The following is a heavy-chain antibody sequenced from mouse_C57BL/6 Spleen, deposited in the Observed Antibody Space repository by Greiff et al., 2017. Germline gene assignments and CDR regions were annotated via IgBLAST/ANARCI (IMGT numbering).Heavy chain of an antibody. CDR2: IDPSDSYT. CDR3: ARSVPSMITTRNYAMDY. J-gene: IGHJ4*01. V-gene: IGHV1-69*01. Sequence: VQLQQPGAELVMPGASVKLSCKASGYTFTSYWMHWVKQRPGQGLEWIGEIDPSDSYTNYNQKFKGKSTLTVDKSSSTAYMQLSSLTSEDSAVYYCARSVPSMITTRNYAMDYWGQGTSVTVSS. CDR1: GYTFTSYW. D-gene: IGHD2-4*01.